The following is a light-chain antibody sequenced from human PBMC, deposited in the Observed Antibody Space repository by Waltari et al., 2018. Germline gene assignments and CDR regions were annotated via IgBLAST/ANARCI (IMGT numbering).Light chain of an antibody. CDR1: SGHSSNI. CDR3: QTGGHGTWV. Sequence: QLVLTQSPSASASLGASVRLTCTLDSGHSSNIIAWHQQQPEKGPRYSMKVNSDGSHSKGDVIPVRFSGSGSGAERYLSIASVQSEDEADYYCQTGGHGTWVFGGGTKLTVL. J-gene: IGLJ3*02. V-gene: IGLV4-69*01. CDR2: VNSDGSH.